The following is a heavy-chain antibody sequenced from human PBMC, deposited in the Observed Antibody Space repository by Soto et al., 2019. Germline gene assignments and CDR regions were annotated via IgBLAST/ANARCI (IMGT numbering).Heavy chain of an antibody. J-gene: IGHJ6*02. D-gene: IGHD2-15*01. CDR1: GGTFSSYT. CDR3: ARAGCSGGSCHARYYGMDV. CDR2: IIPILGIA. V-gene: IGHV1-69*02. Sequence: SVKVSCKASGGTFSSYTISWVRQAPGQGLEWMGRIIPILGIANYAQKFQGRVTITADKSTSTAYMELSSLRSEDTAVYYCARAGCSGGSCHARYYGMDVWGQGTTVTVSS.